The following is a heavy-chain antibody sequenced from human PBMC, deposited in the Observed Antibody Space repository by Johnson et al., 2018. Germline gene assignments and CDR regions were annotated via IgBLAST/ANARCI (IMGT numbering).Heavy chain of an antibody. CDR2: ISSSGSTI. V-gene: IGHV3-11*04. J-gene: IGHJ1*01. Sequence: QVQLVESGGGLVKPGGSLRLSCAASGFTFSDYYMSWIRQAPGKGMEWVSYISSSGSTIYYADSVKGRFTISRDNAKNSLYLQMNSLGAEDTAVYYCARDCKRHYYDSSGYPWDFQHWGQGTLVTVSS. CDR1: GFTFSDYY. CDR3: ARDCKRHYYDSSGYPWDFQH. D-gene: IGHD3-22*01.